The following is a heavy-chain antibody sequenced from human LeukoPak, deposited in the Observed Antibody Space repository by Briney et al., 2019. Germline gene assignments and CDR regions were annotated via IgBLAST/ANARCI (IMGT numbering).Heavy chain of an antibody. CDR1: GFTFSSYS. D-gene: IGHD2-2*01. V-gene: IGHV3-7*01. Sequence: GALRLSFAASGFTFSSYSMSWVRQAPGKGLEWVANIKQDGSEKYYVDSVKGRFTISRDNAKNSLYLQMNSLRAEDTAVYYCARDFEAVVVPAAGGYWGQGTLVTVSS. CDR2: IKQDGSEK. J-gene: IGHJ4*02. CDR3: ARDFEAVVVPAAGGY.